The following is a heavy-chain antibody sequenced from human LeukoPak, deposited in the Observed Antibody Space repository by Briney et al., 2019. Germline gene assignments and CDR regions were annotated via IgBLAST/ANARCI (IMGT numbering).Heavy chain of an antibody. J-gene: IGHJ4*02. CDR1: GYSFTSYD. D-gene: IGHD3-22*01. CDR3: ARDLTHRRNYDNSGYQIVPAF. V-gene: IGHV1-18*01. Sequence: ASVKVSCKASGYSFTSYDINWVRQAPGQGLEWMGWVCAYNGHTNSAQKFQGRVPMTTDTSTSKAYMEMRSLKSDDTAVYYCARDLTHRRNYDNSGYQIVPAFWGQGTLVTVSS. CDR2: VCAYNGHT.